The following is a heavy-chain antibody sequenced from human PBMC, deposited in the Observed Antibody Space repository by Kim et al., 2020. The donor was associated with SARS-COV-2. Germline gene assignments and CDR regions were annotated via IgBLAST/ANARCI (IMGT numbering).Heavy chain of an antibody. V-gene: IGHV3-33*05. CDR3: ARVGKKFDYYGMDV. Sequence: GGSLRLSCAASGFTFSSYGMHWVRQAPGKGLEWVAVISYDGSNKYYADSVKGRFTISRDNSKNTLYLQMNSLRAEDTAVYYCARVGKKFDYYGMDVWGQGTTVTVSS. CDR1: GFTFSSYG. D-gene: IGHD3-10*01. J-gene: IGHJ6*02. CDR2: ISYDGSNK.